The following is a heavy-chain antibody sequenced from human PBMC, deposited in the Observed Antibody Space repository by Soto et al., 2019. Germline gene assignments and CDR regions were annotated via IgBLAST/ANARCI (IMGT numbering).Heavy chain of an antibody. Sequence: ASVKVSCKASGYTFTSYYMHWVRQAPGQGLEWMGIINPSGGSTSYAQKFQGRVTMTRDTSTSTVYMELSSLRSEDTAVYYCAKSLGDNYYYYYMDVWGKGTTVTVSS. CDR2: INPSGGST. CDR3: AKSLGDNYYYYYMDV. V-gene: IGHV1-46*03. D-gene: IGHD3-10*01. J-gene: IGHJ6*03. CDR1: GYTFTSYY.